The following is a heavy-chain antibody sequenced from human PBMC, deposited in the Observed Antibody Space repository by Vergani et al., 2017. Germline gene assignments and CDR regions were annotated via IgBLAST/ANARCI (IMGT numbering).Heavy chain of an antibody. CDR2: IKQDGSEK. Sequence: EVQLVESGGGLVQPGGSLRLSCAASGFTFSSYWMSWVRQAPGKGLEWVANIKQDGSEKYYVDSVKGRFTISRDNAKNSLYLQMNSLRAEDTAVYYCARACSSSGYYYYYYMDVWGKGTTVTVSS. J-gene: IGHJ6*03. V-gene: IGHV3-7*01. D-gene: IGHD6-6*01. CDR3: ARACSSSGYYYYYYMDV. CDR1: GFTFSSYW.